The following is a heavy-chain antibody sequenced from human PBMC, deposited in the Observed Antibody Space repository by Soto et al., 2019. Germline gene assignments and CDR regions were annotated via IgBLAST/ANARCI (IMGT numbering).Heavy chain of an antibody. Sequence: GGSLRLSCGASGFIFSSYSMNWVRQAPGKGLEWVSSISSSSGYIYYAGSVKGRFTISRDNAKNSLYLQMNSLRAEDTALYYCVRDSAPSSGSYDPDYWGQGTLVTVSS. D-gene: IGHD1-26*01. J-gene: IGHJ4*02. CDR2: ISSSSGYI. CDR1: GFIFSSYS. CDR3: VRDSAPSSGSYDPDY. V-gene: IGHV3-21*01.